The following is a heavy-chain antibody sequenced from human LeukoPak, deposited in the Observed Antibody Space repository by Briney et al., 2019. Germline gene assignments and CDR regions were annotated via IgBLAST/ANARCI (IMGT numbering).Heavy chain of an antibody. J-gene: IGHJ4*02. CDR1: GGSFSGYY. CDR2: INHSGST. D-gene: IGHD3-16*02. Sequence: SETLSLTCAVYGGSFSGYYWTWIRQPPGKGLEWIGEINHSGSTNYKTSLKSRVTISVDTSKNQFSLKLSSVTAADTAVYFCARNLRVPVYDDVWGSYRLGALNFDSWGQGTLVTVSS. V-gene: IGHV4-34*01. CDR3: ARNLRVPVYDDVWGSYRLGALNFDS.